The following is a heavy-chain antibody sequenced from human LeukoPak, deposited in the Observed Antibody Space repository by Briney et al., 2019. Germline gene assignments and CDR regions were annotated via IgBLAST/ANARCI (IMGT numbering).Heavy chain of an antibody. Sequence: ASVKISCKASGYTFTSYFMHWVRQAPGQGLEWMGIIDPSGGSTSYAQKFQGRVTMTRDTSTSTVYMELSSLRSEDTAVYYCARDRHYGDYFFDYWGQGTLVTVSS. D-gene: IGHD4-17*01. V-gene: IGHV1-46*01. CDR3: ARDRHYGDYFFDY. J-gene: IGHJ4*02. CDR2: IDPSGGST. CDR1: GYTFTSYF.